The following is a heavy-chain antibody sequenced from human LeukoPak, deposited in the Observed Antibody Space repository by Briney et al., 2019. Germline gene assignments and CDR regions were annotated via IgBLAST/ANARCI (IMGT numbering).Heavy chain of an antibody. Sequence: SETLSLTCAGSGVSISSHYWSWIRQPPGKAPEWIGNIYYSGSTHYNPSLKSRVTISVDTSKNQFSLKVTSMTAADTAVYYCVRDPRGYNWFDAWGQGTLVTVSS. CDR2: IYYSGST. J-gene: IGHJ5*02. CDR3: VRDPRGYNWFDA. V-gene: IGHV4-59*11. D-gene: IGHD3-10*01. CDR1: GVSISSHY.